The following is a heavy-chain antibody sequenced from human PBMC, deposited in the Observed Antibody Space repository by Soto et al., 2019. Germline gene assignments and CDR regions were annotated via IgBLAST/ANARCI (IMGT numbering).Heavy chain of an antibody. D-gene: IGHD6-19*01. Sequence: PSETLSLTCTVSGGSISSYYWSWIRQPPGKGLEWIGYIYYSGSTNYNPSLKSRVTISVDTSKNQFSLKLSSVTAADTAVYYCTRHGPENSSGDYWGQGTLVTVS. CDR1: GGSISSYY. CDR2: IYYSGST. J-gene: IGHJ4*02. V-gene: IGHV4-59*08. CDR3: TRHGPENSSGDY.